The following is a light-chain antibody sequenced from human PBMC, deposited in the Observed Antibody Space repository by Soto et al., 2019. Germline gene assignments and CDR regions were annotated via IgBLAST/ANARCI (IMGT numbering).Light chain of an antibody. J-gene: IGKJ1*01. CDR2: GAS. V-gene: IGKV3-20*01. CDR3: QQYGSSPRT. Sequence: EIVLPQSPGTLSLSQGERATLSCRASQSVSSSYLAWYQQKPGQAPRLLIYGASSRATGIPDRFSGSGSGTDFTLTISRLEPEDFAVYYCQQYGSSPRTFGQGTKV. CDR1: QSVSSSY.